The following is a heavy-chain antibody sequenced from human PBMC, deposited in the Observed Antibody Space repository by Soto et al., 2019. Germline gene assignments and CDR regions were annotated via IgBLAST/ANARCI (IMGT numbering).Heavy chain of an antibody. CDR1: GFPFSSSW. J-gene: IGHJ4*02. D-gene: IGHD3-16*01. V-gene: IGHV3-74*01. Sequence: VGSLRLSCAASGFPFSSSWMHWVRQAPGKGLVWVSHINSDGTDTNYADSVKGRFTISRDNAKNTVYLQMNSLRAEDTAVYYCARDWSYALNYWGQGSLVTVSS. CDR3: ARDWSYALNY. CDR2: INSDGTDT.